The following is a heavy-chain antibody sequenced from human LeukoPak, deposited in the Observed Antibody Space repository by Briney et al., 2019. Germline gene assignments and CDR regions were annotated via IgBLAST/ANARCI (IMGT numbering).Heavy chain of an antibody. CDR1: GYSISSGYY. CDR3: ASRSAAGKRDY. CDR2: IYHSGTT. Sequence: SETLSLTCSVSGYSISSGYYWGWIRQPPGKGLEWIGTIYHSGTTFYNPSLQSRVTVSLDTSKNQFSLKLSSVTAADTAVYYCASRSAAGKRDYWGQGTLVTVSS. J-gene: IGHJ4*02. V-gene: IGHV4-38-2*02. D-gene: IGHD6-13*01.